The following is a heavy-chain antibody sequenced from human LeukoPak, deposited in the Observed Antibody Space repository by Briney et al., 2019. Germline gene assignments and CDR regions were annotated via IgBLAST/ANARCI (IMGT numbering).Heavy chain of an antibody. D-gene: IGHD3-3*01. V-gene: IGHV3-11*01. CDR3: ARDQGTIFGVVIDYYGMDV. CDR2: ISSSGSTI. J-gene: IGHJ6*02. Sequence: GGSLRLSCTASGFTFSDYYMSWIRQAPGKGLEWVSYISSSGSTIYYADSVKGRFTISRDNAKNSPYLQMNSLRAEDTAVYYCARDQGTIFGVVIDYYGMDVWGQGTTVTVSS. CDR1: GFTFSDYY.